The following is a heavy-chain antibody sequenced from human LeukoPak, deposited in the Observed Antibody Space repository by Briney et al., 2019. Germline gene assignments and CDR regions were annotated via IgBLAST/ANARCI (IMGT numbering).Heavy chain of an antibody. V-gene: IGHV3-21*01. CDR1: GFTFSSYS. CDR3: ARGRASSWRYAYFDY. Sequence: GGSLRLSCAASGFTFSSYSMNWVRQAPGKGLEWVSSISSSSSYIYYADSVKGRFTISRDNAKNSLYLQMNSLRAADTAVYYCARGRASSWRYAYFDYWGQGTLVTVSS. D-gene: IGHD6-13*01. J-gene: IGHJ4*02. CDR2: ISSSSSYI.